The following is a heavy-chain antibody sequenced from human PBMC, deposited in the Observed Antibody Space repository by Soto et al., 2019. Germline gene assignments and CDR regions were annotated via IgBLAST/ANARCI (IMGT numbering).Heavy chain of an antibody. CDR2: IIPVFGTA. CDR3: ARGDATKIVVTTYYAMDV. CDR1: GGSLSNYG. Sequence: QVQLVQSGAEVKKPGSSVKVSCKASGGSLSNYGISWVRQAPGQGLEWMGGIIPVFGTANYAQKFQGRVTITADESTNIVYMEVTSLRSEDTAVYYCARGDATKIVVTTYYAMDVWSQGTTVTVSS. V-gene: IGHV1-69*12. D-gene: IGHD4-17*01. J-gene: IGHJ6*02.